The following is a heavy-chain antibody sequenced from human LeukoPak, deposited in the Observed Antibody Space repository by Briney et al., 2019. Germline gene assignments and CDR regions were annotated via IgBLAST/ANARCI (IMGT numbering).Heavy chain of an antibody. CDR2: ISGSGGST. CDR3: AKGRDYYYYYYMDV. CDR1: GFTFSSYA. V-gene: IGHV3-23*01. Sequence: PGGSLRLSCAASGFTFSSYAMTWVRQAPGKGLEWVSAISGSGGSTYYADSVKGRFTISRDNSKNTLYLQMNSLRAEDTAVYSCAKGRDYYYYYYMDVWGKGTTVTVSS. J-gene: IGHJ6*03.